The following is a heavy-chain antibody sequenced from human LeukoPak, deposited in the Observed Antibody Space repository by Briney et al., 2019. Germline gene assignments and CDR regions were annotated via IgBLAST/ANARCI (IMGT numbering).Heavy chain of an antibody. CDR1: GFTFSDYW. D-gene: IGHD6-6*01. V-gene: IGHV3-7*01. Sequence: GGSLRLSCAASGFTFSDYWMSWVRQAPGKGLEWVANIKQDGSEKYYVDSVKGRFTISRDNAKNSLYLQMNSLRAEDTAVYYCAGSEYSFSFHYWGQGTLVTVSS. J-gene: IGHJ4*02. CDR2: IKQDGSEK. CDR3: AGSEYSFSFHY.